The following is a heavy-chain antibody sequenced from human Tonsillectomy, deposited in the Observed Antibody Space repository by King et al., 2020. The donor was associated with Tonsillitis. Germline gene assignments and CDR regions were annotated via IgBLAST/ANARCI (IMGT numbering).Heavy chain of an antibody. D-gene: IGHD6-13*01. CDR3: AKDLERSSSWTYYGMDV. CDR1: GFTFSSYG. Sequence: VQLVESGGGVVQPGRSLRLSCAASGFTFSSYGMHWVRQAPGKGLEWVAVISYDGSNKYYADSVKGRFTIPRDNSKNTLYLQLNSLRAEDTAVYYCAKDLERSSSWTYYGMDVWGQGTTVTVSS. V-gene: IGHV3-30*18. J-gene: IGHJ6*02. CDR2: ISYDGSNK.